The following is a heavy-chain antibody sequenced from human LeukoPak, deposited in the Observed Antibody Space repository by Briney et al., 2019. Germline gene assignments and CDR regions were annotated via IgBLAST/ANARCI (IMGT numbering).Heavy chain of an antibody. Sequence: PSETLSLTCTVSGGSISSSSYYWGWIRQPPGKGLEWIGSIYYSGSTYYNPSLKSRVTISVDTSKNQFSLKLSSVTAADTAVYYCARAPHRGRTYYYDSSGYSPPYFDYWGQGTLVTVSS. D-gene: IGHD3-22*01. CDR3: ARAPHRGRTYYYDSSGYSPPYFDY. V-gene: IGHV4-39*07. J-gene: IGHJ4*02. CDR1: GGSISSSSYY. CDR2: IYYSGST.